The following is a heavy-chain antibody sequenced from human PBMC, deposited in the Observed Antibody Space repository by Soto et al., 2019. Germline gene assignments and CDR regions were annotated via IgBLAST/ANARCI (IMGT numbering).Heavy chain of an antibody. CDR1: GGSISSYY. D-gene: IGHD1-26*01. J-gene: IGHJ4*02. Sequence: SETLSLTCTVSGGSISSYYWSWIRQPPGKGLEWIGYIYYSGSTNYNPSLKSRVTISVDTSKNQFSLKLSSVTAADTAVYYCAGVDKWDGDIGYWGQGTLVTVSS. CDR2: IYYSGST. V-gene: IGHV4-59*01. CDR3: AGVDKWDGDIGY.